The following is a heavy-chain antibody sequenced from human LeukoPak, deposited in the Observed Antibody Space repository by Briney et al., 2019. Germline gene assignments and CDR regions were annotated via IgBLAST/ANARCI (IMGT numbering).Heavy chain of an antibody. CDR2: IWYDGSNK. CDR3: AKDIGSSWYYDAFDI. V-gene: IGHV3-30*02. J-gene: IGHJ3*02. CDR1: GFTFSSYA. D-gene: IGHD6-13*01. Sequence: GGSLRLSCAASGFTFSSYAMSWVRQAPGKGLEWVAVIWYDGSNKYYADSVKGRFTISRDNSKNTLYLQMNSLRAEDTALYYCAKDIGSSWYYDAFDIWGQGTMVTVSS.